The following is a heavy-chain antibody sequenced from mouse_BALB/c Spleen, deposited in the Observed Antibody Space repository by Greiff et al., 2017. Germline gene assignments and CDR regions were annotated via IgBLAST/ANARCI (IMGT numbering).Heavy chain of an antibody. CDR2: ISSGSSTI. V-gene: IGHV5-17*02. J-gene: IGHJ4*01. Sequence: EVKVVESGGGLVQPGGSRKLSCAASGFTFSSFGMHWVRQAPEKGLEWVAYISSGSSTIYYADTVKGRFTISRDNPKNTLFLQMTSLRSEDTAMYYCAREDYYGRGYAMDYWGQGTSVTVSS. CDR1: GFTFSSFG. D-gene: IGHD1-1*01. CDR3: AREDYYGRGYAMDY.